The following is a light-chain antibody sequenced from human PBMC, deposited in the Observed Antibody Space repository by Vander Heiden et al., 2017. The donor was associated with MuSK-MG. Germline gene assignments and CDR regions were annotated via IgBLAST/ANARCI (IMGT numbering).Light chain of an antibody. V-gene: IGKV3-15*01. CDR1: QSVGSN. J-gene: IGKJ1*01. CDR2: GAS. CDR3: QQYNDWPPT. Sequence: VMTQSPATLSVSPGERATLSCRASQSVGSNLAWYQQKPGQAPRLLIYGASTRATGIPARFSGSASGTDFTLTISSLQTDDFAFYYCQQYNDWPPTFGQGTKVEIK.